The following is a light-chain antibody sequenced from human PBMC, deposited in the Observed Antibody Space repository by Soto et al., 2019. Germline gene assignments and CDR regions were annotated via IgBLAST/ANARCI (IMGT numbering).Light chain of an antibody. V-gene: IGKV1-39*01. CDR3: QQTYSTPYT. Sequence: DIQMTQSPSSLSASVGDRVTITCQASQDISNYLNWYQQKPGKAPELLIYATSSLQSGVPSRFSGGGSGTDFTLSISSLQPEDFAAYYCQQTYSTPYTFGQGTKLEIQ. CDR1: QDISNY. CDR2: ATS. J-gene: IGKJ2*01.